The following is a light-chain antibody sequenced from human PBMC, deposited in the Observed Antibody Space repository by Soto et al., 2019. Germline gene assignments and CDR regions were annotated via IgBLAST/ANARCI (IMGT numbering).Light chain of an antibody. CDR1: QSISSY. Sequence: DIQMTQSPSSLAASVGDRVTITCRASQSISSYLNWYQQKPGKAPKLLIYAASNLQSGVPSRFSGSGSGTDFTLTISSLQPEDFATYYCQQANSFPLTFGGGTKVDIK. CDR3: QQANSFPLT. J-gene: IGKJ4*01. V-gene: IGKV1-39*01. CDR2: AAS.